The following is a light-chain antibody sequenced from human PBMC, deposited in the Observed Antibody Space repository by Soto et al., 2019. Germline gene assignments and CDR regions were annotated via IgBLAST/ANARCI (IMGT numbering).Light chain of an antibody. V-gene: IGLV3-1*01. Sequence: SYELTQPPSVSVSPGQTASITCSGDKLGDKYACWYQQKPGQSPVLVIYQNSKRPSGIPERFSGSNSGNTATLTISGTQAEDEADYYCCSYAGSSTLVVFGGGTKLTVL. CDR1: KLGDKY. CDR3: CSYAGSSTLVV. J-gene: IGLJ2*01. CDR2: QNS.